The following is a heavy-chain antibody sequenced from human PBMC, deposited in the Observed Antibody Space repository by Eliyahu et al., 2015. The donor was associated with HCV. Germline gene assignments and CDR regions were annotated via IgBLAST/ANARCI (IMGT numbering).Heavy chain of an antibody. CDR3: ARDTGTMVQSKETNYYYYGMDV. Sequence: QVQLVQSGAEVKKPGSSVKVSCKASGGTFSSYAIXWVRQAPGQGLEWMGGIIPIFGTANYAQKFQGRVTITADESTSTAYMELSSLRSEDTAVYYCARDTGTMVQSKETNYYYYGMDVWGQGTTVTVSS. D-gene: IGHD3-10*01. J-gene: IGHJ6*02. V-gene: IGHV1-69*01. CDR2: IIPIFGTA. CDR1: GGTFSSYA.